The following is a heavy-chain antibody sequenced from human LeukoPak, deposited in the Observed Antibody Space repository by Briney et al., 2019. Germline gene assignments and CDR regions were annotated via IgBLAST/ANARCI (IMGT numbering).Heavy chain of an antibody. D-gene: IGHD2-21*01. CDR2: ISYDGSNK. CDR3: TKDVSSFGDYAPYYMDV. CDR1: GFTFSSYA. J-gene: IGHJ6*03. Sequence: GGSLRLSCAASGFTFSSYAMHWVRQAPGKGLEWVAVISYDGSNKYYADSVKGRFTISRDNSKNTLYLQMNSLRAEDTAVYYCTKDVSSFGDYAPYYMDVWGKGTTVIISS. V-gene: IGHV3-30*04.